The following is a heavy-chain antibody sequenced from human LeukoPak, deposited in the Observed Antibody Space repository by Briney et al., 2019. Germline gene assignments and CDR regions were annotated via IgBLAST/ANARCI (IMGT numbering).Heavy chain of an antibody. CDR1: GYTFTSYG. CDR3: ARRIVGATLRGNWFDP. J-gene: IGHJ5*02. CDR2: ISAYNGNT. D-gene: IGHD1-26*01. V-gene: IGHV1-18*01. Sequence: GASVKVSCKASGYTFTSYGISWVRQAPGQGLEWMGWISAYNGNTNYAQKLQGRVTMTTDTSTSTAYMELRSLRSDDTAVYYRARRIVGATLRGNWFDPWGQGTLVTVSS.